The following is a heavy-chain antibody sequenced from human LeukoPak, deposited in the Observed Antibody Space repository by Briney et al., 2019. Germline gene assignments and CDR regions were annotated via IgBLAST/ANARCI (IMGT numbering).Heavy chain of an antibody. D-gene: IGHD4-17*01. CDR1: GGSISSYY. Sequence: SETLSLTCTVSGGSISSYYWGWIRQPPGKGLEWIGYIYYSGSTNYNPSLKSRVTISVDTSKNQFSLKPSSVTAADTAVYYCARGGLAGDYASPFFDYWGQGTLVTVSS. CDR3: ARGGLAGDYASPFFDY. CDR2: IYYSGST. V-gene: IGHV4-59*01. J-gene: IGHJ4*02.